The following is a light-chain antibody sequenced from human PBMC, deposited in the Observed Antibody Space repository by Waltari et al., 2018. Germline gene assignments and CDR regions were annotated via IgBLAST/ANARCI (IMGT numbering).Light chain of an antibody. CDR2: DVS. Sequence: QSALTQPASVSGSPGQSITISCTGTSNDVGGYNYVSWYQQHPGKAPKLMIYDVSNRPSGVSNRFSGSKSGNTASLTISGLQAGDEGNYYCSSYTSITLVVFGGGTNLTVL. V-gene: IGLV2-14*03. J-gene: IGLJ2*01. CDR1: SNDVGGYNY. CDR3: SSYTSITLVV.